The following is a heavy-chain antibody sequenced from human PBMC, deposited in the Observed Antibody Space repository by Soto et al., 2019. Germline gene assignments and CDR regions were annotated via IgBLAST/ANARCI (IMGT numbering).Heavy chain of an antibody. D-gene: IGHD3-3*01. V-gene: IGHV1-69*02. J-gene: IGHJ4*02. CDR2: IIPMLGVT. CDR3: ARGTVTIFGVVTPPDY. CDR1: GGTFSSYT. Sequence: QVQLVQSGAEVQKPGSSVKVSCKASGGTFSSYTFDWVRQAPGQGLEWMGRIIPMLGVTHYAQKFQGRVTITADKPASTAYMELSSLTSEDTAVYYCARGTVTIFGVVTPPDYWGQGTLVTVSS.